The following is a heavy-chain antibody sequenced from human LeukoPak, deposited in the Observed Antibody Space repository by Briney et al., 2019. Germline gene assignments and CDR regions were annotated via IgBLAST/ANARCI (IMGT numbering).Heavy chain of an antibody. J-gene: IGHJ4*02. CDR2: INPNSGGT. D-gene: IGHD3-16*01. CDR3: ARGPLWGSNDY. CDR1: GGTFSSYA. V-gene: IGHV1-2*02. Sequence: ASVKVSCKASGGTFSSYAISWVRQASGQGLEWMGWINPNSGGTNYAQKFQGRVTMTRDTSISTAYMELSRLRSDDTAVYYCARGPLWGSNDYWGQGTLVTVSS.